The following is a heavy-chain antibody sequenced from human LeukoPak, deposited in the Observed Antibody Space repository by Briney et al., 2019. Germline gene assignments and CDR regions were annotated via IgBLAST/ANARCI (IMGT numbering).Heavy chain of an antibody. CDR3: ARDQQWLIDY. CDR2: AYYRSTWYN. V-gene: IGHV6-1*01. J-gene: IGHJ4*02. D-gene: IGHD6-19*01. Sequence: PSQTLSLTCAISGDSFSSNSAAWNWIRQSPSRGLEWLGRAYYRSTWYNDYAVSVKSRITINPDTSKNQFSLQLNSVAPEDTAVYYCARDQQWLIDYWGQGTLVTVSS. CDR1: GDSFSSNSAA.